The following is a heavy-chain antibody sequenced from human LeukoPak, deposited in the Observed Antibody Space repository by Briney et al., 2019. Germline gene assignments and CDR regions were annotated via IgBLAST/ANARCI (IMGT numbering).Heavy chain of an antibody. CDR2: INPNTGGT. CDR1: GYTFTGYY. D-gene: IGHD5-24*01. CDR3: ARDRSGYSYCEPLDH. Sequence: ASVKVSCKASGYTFTGYYMHWVRQAPGQGLEWLGRINPNTGGTDDAQNFQGRVTMTRDTSINTAYMELSRLRADDTAVYYCARDRSGYSYCEPLDHWGRGTLVIVSS. V-gene: IGHV1-2*06. J-gene: IGHJ4*02.